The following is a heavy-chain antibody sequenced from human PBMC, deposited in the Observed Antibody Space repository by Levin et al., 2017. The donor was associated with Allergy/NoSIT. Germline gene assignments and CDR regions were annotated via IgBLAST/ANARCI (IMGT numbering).Heavy chain of an antibody. V-gene: IGHV3-23*01. CDR3: AKDKTRSSWWYFDN. CDR1: GFTFSSYA. D-gene: IGHD2-15*01. CDR2: ISGSGGST. Sequence: PGGSLRLSCAASGFTFSSYAMSWVRQAPGKGLEWVSAISGSGGSTNYADSVKGRFTIYRDNSMNTLYLQMNSLRADDTAVYYGAKDKTRSSWWYFDNWGQGTLVTVSS. J-gene: IGHJ4*02.